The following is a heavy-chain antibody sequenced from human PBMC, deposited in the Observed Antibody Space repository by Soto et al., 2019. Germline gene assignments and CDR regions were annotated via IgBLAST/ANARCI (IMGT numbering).Heavy chain of an antibody. CDR3: ASGRGEYQLPNYYYYGMDV. V-gene: IGHV1-46*01. J-gene: IGHJ6*02. CDR2: INPSGGST. Sequence: GASVKVSCKASGYTFTSYYMHWVRQAPGQGLEWMGIINPSGGSTSYAQKFQGRVTMTRDTSTSTVYMELSSLRSEDTAVYYCASGRGEYQLPNYYYYGMDVWGQGTTVTVSS. D-gene: IGHD2-2*01. CDR1: GYTFTSYY.